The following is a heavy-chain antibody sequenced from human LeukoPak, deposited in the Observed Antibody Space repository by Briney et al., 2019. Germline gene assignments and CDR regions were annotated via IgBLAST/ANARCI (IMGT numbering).Heavy chain of an antibody. D-gene: IGHD2-2*02. CDR3: ARLVPAAIGNHDAFDI. J-gene: IGHJ3*02. CDR1: GGTFSSYA. V-gene: IGHV1-69*01. Sequence: SVKVSSKASGGTFSSYAISWVRQAPGQGLEWMGGIIPIFGTANYAQKFQGRVTITADESTSTAYMELSSLRSEDTAVYYCARLVPAAIGNHDAFDIWGQGTMVTVSS. CDR2: IIPIFGTA.